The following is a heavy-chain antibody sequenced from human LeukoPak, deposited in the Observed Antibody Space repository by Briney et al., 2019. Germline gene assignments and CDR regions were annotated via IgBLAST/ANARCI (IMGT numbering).Heavy chain of an antibody. D-gene: IGHD3-22*01. CDR1: GGSISSGGYY. CDR2: IYYSGST. J-gene: IGHJ4*02. Sequence: PSETLSLTCTVSGGSISSGGYYWSWIRQHPGKGLEWIGYIYYSGSTSYNPSLKSRVTISVDTSKNQFSLKLSSVTAADTAVYYCARAADDSSGYYPDYWGQGTLVTVSS. V-gene: IGHV4-31*03. CDR3: ARAADDSSGYYPDY.